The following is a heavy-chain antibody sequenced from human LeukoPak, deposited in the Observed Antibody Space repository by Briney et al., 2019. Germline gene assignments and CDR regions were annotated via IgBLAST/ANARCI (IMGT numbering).Heavy chain of an antibody. CDR2: VSSDGSRT. CDR1: GVSFSTTW. J-gene: IGHJ4*02. V-gene: IGHV3-74*01. CDR3: ATDGAYGLTH. D-gene: IGHD3-16*01. Sequence: TGGSLRLSYAASGVSFSTTWMHWVRQAPGKGLMWVSHVSSDGSRTYADSVKGRFTVSRDNNKDMVYLQMSSLRAEDTAVYYCATDGAYGLTHWGQGTLVTVSS.